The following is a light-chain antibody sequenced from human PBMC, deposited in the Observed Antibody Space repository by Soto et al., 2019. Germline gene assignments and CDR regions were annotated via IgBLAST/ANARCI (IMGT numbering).Light chain of an antibody. V-gene: IGKV3-11*01. CDR1: QSLSRF. CDR3: QQRMNWPLT. J-gene: IGKJ4*01. Sequence: IVLKQSPSTLSFSPREPATLSCRASQSLSRFLAWYQQKPGQAPRLLIYDASNRATGIPARFSGSGSGTDYTLTISSLEPEDIAVYYCQQRMNWPLTFGGGTKVDIK. CDR2: DAS.